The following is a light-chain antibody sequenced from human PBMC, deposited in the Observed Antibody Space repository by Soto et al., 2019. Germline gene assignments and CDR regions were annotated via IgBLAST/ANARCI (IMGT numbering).Light chain of an antibody. Sequence: EIVMTQSPVTLSVSPGERVTLSCRASQSVRTNLAWYQQKPGQAPRLLIYDASMRAAGITGRFSGSGSGTDFTLTISSLQSEDFAVYYCLQYDNWPRAFVQGTTVENK. CDR3: LQYDNWPRA. CDR1: QSVRTN. V-gene: IGKV3D-15*01. CDR2: DAS. J-gene: IGKJ1*01.